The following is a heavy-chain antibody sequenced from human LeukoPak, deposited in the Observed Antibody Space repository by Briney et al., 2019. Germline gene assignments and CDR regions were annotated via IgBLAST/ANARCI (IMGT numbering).Heavy chain of an antibody. V-gene: IGHV1-8*01. D-gene: IGHD3-22*01. Sequence: GASVKVSCKASGYTFTSYDINWVRQATGQGLEWMGWMNPNSGDTGYAQKFQGRVTMTRNTSISTAYMELSSLRSEDTAVYYCAKPLYYYDSSGYYLYGDYSRREYFQHWGQGTLVTVSS. CDR1: GYTFTSYD. CDR3: AKPLYYYDSSGYYLYGDYSRREYFQH. J-gene: IGHJ1*01. CDR2: MNPNSGDT.